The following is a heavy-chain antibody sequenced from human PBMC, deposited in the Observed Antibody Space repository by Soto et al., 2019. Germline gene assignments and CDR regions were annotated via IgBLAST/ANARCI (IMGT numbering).Heavy chain of an antibody. D-gene: IGHD3-10*01. V-gene: IGHV3-53*01. CDR1: GFTVSNNY. CDR2: IYSGGYT. CDR3: ATNPGGGGY. Sequence: EVQLVESGGGLIQPGGSLRLSCAVSGFTVSNNYMSWVRQAPGKGLEGVSVIYSGGYTAYGDSVKGRFTISRDNSKNTLSLKMNTRGAADPAVFSCATNPGGGGYWGQGTLVTVSS. J-gene: IGHJ4*02.